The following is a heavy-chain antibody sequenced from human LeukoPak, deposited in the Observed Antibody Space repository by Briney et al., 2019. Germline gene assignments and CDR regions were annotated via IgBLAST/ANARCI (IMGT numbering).Heavy chain of an antibody. CDR3: ARQGVVGATGFDF. V-gene: IGHV4-39*01. Sequence: SETLSLTCSVYGGSISEISYSWGWIRQPPGKRLEWIGNIYYSGSTNNNPSLESRVVISVDTSRNQFSLTLTSVTATDTAVYYCARQGVVGATGFDFWGQGFLVTVSS. CDR1: GGSISEISYS. CDR2: IYYSGST. D-gene: IGHD1-26*01. J-gene: IGHJ4*02.